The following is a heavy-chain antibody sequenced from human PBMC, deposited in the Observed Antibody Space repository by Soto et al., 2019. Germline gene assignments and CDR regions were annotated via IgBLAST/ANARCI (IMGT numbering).Heavy chain of an antibody. Sequence: QVQLQESGPGLVKPSQTLSLTCTVSGGSISSGAYYWSWIRQHPGKGLERIGYIYYSGSTYYKPPFKSRVTISVDTSKNQFSLKLSSVTAADTAMYYCARDAYYYDNVWGSYRHSAFDIWGQGTMVTVSS. D-gene: IGHD3-16*02. J-gene: IGHJ3*02. CDR1: GGSISSGAYY. V-gene: IGHV4-31*03. CDR3: ARDAYYYDNVWGSYRHSAFDI. CDR2: IYYSGST.